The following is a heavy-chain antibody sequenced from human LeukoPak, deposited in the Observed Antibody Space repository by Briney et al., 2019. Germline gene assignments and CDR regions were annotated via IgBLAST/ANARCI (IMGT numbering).Heavy chain of an antibody. CDR2: IYYSGST. CDR3: ASCLPWENLDWFRT. CDR1: GGSISSSSYY. Sequence: SETLSLTCTVSGGSISSSSYYWGWIRQPPGKGLEWIGSIYYSGSTYYNPSLKSRVTISVDTSKNQFSLKLSSVTAADTAVYYCASCLPWENLDWFRTWGQGTLVTVSS. D-gene: IGHD3-9*01. J-gene: IGHJ5*02. V-gene: IGHV4-39*07.